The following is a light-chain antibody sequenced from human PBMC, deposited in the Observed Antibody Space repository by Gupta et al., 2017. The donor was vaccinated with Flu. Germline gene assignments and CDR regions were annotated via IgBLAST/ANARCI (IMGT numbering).Light chain of an antibody. V-gene: IGKV3-20*01. Sequence: EIVLTQSPATLSLSPGERATLSCRASLSLSSSTYFAWYQQKPGQAPRLLIYGGSSRASGTPDRFSGSGSGTDFTLTISRLEPEDFAVYYCQQYDTSPLTFGPGTKVDV. J-gene: IGKJ3*01. CDR2: GGS. CDR1: LSLSSSTY. CDR3: QQYDTSPLT.